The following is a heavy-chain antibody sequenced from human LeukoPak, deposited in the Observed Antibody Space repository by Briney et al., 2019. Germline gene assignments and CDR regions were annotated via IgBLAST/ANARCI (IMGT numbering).Heavy chain of an antibody. V-gene: IGHV3-74*01. D-gene: IGHD2-2*01. J-gene: IGHJ3*02. CDR3: VRYIVVPTAIYAFDI. CDR1: GFTFSSYW. CDR2: INSDGSST. Sequence: GGSLRLSCAASGFTFSSYWMHWVRQAPGKGLVWVSRINSDGSSTSYADSVKGRFTISRDNAKNTLYLQMNSLRAEDTAVYYCVRYIVVPTAIYAFDIWGPGTMVTVSS.